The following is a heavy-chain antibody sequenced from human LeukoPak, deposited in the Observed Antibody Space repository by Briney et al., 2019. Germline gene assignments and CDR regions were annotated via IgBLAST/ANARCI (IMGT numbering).Heavy chain of an antibody. CDR1: GYTFTSNY. CDR2: ISPSGGST. D-gene: IGHD6-13*01. Sequence: ASVKVSCKAFGYTFTSNYMHWVRQAPGQGPEWMGVISPSGGSTTYAQKFQGRVTLTRDMSTSTVYMELSSLRSEDTAVYYCARELRGIAAAGGLLVTPPVVEDYWGQGTLVTVSS. V-gene: IGHV1-46*01. J-gene: IGHJ4*02. CDR3: ARELRGIAAAGGLLVTPPVVEDY.